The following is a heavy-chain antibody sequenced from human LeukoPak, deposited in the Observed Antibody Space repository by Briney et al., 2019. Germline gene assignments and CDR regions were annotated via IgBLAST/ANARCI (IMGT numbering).Heavy chain of an antibody. CDR3: ARDRWLQLYYFDY. Sequence: ASVKVSCKASGYTFTGYYMHRVRQAPGQGLEWMGWINPNSGGTNYAQKFQGRVTMTRDTSISTAYMELSRLRSDDTAVYYCARDRWLQLYYFDYWGQGTLVTVSS. D-gene: IGHD5-24*01. CDR1: GYTFTGYY. CDR2: INPNSGGT. J-gene: IGHJ4*02. V-gene: IGHV1-2*02.